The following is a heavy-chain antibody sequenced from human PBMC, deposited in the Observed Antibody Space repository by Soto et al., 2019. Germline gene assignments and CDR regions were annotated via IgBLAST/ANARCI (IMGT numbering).Heavy chain of an antibody. CDR2: IIPIFGTA. V-gene: IGHV1-69*01. J-gene: IGHJ6*01. Sequence: QMQLVQSGAEVKKPGSSVKVSCKASGGTFSSYAISWVRQAPGQGLEWMGGIIPIFGTANYVQKFQGRVTITADESTSTAYMELSSLRSEDTAVYYCARLLPAAAIAPGYYGMDVWGQGNTVTVSS. CDR1: GGTFSSYA. D-gene: IGHD2-2*01. CDR3: ARLLPAAAIAPGYYGMDV.